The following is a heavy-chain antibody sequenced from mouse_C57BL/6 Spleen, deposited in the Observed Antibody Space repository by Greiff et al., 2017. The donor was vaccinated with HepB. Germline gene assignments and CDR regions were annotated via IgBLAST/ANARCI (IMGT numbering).Heavy chain of an antibody. J-gene: IGHJ3*01. D-gene: IGHD6-1*01. V-gene: IGHV1-66*01. CDR2: IYPGSGNT. CDR3: ASASGAWFAY. CDR1: GFSFTSYY. Sequence: QVQLQQSGPELVKPGASVKISCKASGFSFTSYYIHWVKQRPGQGLEWIGWIYPGSGNTKYNEKFKGKATLTADTSSSTAYMQLSSLTSEDSAVYYCASASGAWFAYWGQGTLVTVSA.